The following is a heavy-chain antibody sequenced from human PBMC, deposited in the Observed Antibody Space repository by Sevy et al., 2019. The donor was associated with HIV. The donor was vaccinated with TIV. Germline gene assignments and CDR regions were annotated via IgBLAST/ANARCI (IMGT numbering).Heavy chain of an antibody. CDR2: ISSSSSTR. V-gene: IGHV3-48*01. J-gene: IGHJ6*02. D-gene: IGHD2-21*02. CDR1: GFTFSNYN. CDR3: AREGGYSDQGMDV. Sequence: GGSLRLSCVASGFTFSNYNLNWVRQAPGKGLEWVSYISSSSSTRYYVDSVKGRFTISRDNVKNSLYLQMNSLRAEDTAVYYCAREGGYSDQGMDVWGQGTTVTVSS.